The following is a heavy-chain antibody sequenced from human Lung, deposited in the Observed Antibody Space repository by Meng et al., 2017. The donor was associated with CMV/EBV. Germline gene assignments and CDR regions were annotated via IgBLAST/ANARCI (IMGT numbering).Heavy chain of an antibody. CDR2: MNPNSGNT. D-gene: IGHD6-19*01. Sequence: ASVKVSXKASGYTFTSYDINWVRQATGQGLEWMGWMNPNSGNTGYAQKFQGRVTITRNTSISTAYMELSSLRSEDTAVYYCARGLVSSGWWKYYYYGMDVWGQGTTV. CDR1: GYTFTSYD. J-gene: IGHJ6*02. CDR3: ARGLVSSGWWKYYYYGMDV. V-gene: IGHV1-8*03.